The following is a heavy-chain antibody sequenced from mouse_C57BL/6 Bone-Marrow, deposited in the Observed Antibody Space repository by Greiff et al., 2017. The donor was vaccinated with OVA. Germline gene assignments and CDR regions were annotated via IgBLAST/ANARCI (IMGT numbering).Heavy chain of an antibody. J-gene: IGHJ3*01. CDR2: LHPSDSAT. CDR1: GYTFTSYW. CDR3: WDGYYGFAY. D-gene: IGHD2-3*01. Sequence: VQLQQSGAELVKPGASVKVSCKASGYTFTSYWMHWVKQRTGKGLEWIGRLHPSDSATKYNQKFKGKATLTVDKSSSTAYMQLSSLTSEDSAVYYCWDGYYGFAYWGQGTLVTVSA. V-gene: IGHV1-74*01.